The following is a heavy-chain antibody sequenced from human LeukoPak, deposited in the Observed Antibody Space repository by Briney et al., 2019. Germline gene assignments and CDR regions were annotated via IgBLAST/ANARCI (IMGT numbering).Heavy chain of an antibody. CDR2: INHSGST. D-gene: IGHD2-2*02. J-gene: IGHJ4*02. Sequence: SETLSLTCTVSGGSISGYYWSWIRQPPGKGLEWIGEINHSGSTNYNPSLKSRVTISVDTSKNQFSLKLSSVTAADTAAYYCARYCSSTSCYKALHFDYWGQGTLVTVSS. CDR3: ARYCSSTSCYKALHFDY. V-gene: IGHV4-34*01. CDR1: GGSISGYY.